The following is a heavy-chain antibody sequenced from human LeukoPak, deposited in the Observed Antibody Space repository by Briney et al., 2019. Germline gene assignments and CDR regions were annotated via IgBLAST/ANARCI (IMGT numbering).Heavy chain of an antibody. D-gene: IGHD3-10*01. CDR2: IYYCGST. V-gene: IGHV4-31*03. Sequence: PSETLSLTCTLSGGSISSGDYYGSWIRQPPGKRLEWIGYIYYCGSTFYNPSLKSRVTISLDTSKNQFSLKLSSVTAADTAVYYCARDQEGSGTDYWGQGTLVTVSS. CDR3: ARDQEGSGTDY. CDR1: GGSISSGDYY. J-gene: IGHJ4*02.